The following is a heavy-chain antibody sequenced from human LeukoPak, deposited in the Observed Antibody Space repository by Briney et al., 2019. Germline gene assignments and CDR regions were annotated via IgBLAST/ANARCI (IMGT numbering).Heavy chain of an antibody. Sequence: GGSLRLSCAASGFPFGGYAIHWVRQAPGKGLEWVAVISHDGTNKYYADSVKGRFTISRDNSKNTLYLQMNSLRTEDTAVYYCAILPRGESWGQGTLVTVSS. J-gene: IGHJ5*02. CDR1: GFPFGGYA. CDR3: AILPRGES. D-gene: IGHD3-10*01. V-gene: IGHV3-30-3*01. CDR2: ISHDGTNK.